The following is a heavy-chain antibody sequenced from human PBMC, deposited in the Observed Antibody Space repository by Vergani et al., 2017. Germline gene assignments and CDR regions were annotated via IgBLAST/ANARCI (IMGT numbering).Heavy chain of an antibody. Sequence: QVQVQESGPGLVKPSETLSLTCTVSGGPISGYYWTWIRQPPGKGMEWIAYMYYSGSTNYNPSLKSRVTISVDTSKNQFSLNLSSVTAADTAVYYCARDYSGSRRGWFDPWGQGTLVIVSS. D-gene: IGHD1-26*01. CDR1: GGPISGYY. CDR2: MYYSGST. J-gene: IGHJ5*02. CDR3: ARDYSGSRRGWFDP. V-gene: IGHV4-59*01.